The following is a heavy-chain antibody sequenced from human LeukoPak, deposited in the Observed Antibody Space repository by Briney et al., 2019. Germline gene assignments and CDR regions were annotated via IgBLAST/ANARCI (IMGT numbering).Heavy chain of an antibody. CDR3: ARDAATVTTITPFDY. CDR1: GFTFSSFE. V-gene: IGHV3-48*03. CDR2: ISSGGSTI. Sequence: GGSLRLSCAASGFTFSSFEMKWVRQAPGKGLEWVSYISSGGSTIYYADSVKGRFTISRDNAKNSLYLQMNSLRAEDTAVYYCARDAATVTTITPFDYWGQGTLVTVSS. D-gene: IGHD4-17*01. J-gene: IGHJ4*02.